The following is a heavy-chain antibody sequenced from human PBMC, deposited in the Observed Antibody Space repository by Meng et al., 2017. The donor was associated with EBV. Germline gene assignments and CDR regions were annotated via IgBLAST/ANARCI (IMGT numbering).Heavy chain of an antibody. D-gene: IGHD6-13*01. V-gene: IGHV1-69*06. J-gene: IGHJ4*02. CDR1: GCTFSSYA. CDR2: IIPIFGTA. CDR3: ARAEIAAAGRLDY. Sequence: QVQWLQSGSELKKPGASVKVSGKASGCTFSSYAMRWVRQAPGQGLGWMGGIIPIFGTANYAQKFQGRVTITADKSTSTAYMELSSLRSEDTAVYYCARAEIAAAGRLDYWGQGTLVTVSS.